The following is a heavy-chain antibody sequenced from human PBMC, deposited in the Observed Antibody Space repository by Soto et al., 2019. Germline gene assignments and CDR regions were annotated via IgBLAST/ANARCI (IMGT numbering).Heavy chain of an antibody. CDR2: IDSSSSFI. CDR1: GFTFSSHA. J-gene: IGHJ4*02. Sequence: ESGGGLVKPGGSLRLSCAASGFTFSSHAMNWVRQAPGKGLEWVSSIDSSSSFIYYADSVKGRFTISRDNAKNTLYLQMSSLRADDTAVYYCARDPLWFGEIGYFDYWGQGARVTVSS. V-gene: IGHV3-21*01. D-gene: IGHD3-10*01. CDR3: ARDPLWFGEIGYFDY.